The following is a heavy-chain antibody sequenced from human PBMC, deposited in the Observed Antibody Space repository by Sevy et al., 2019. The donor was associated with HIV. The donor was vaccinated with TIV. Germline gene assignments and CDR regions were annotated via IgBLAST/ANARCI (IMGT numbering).Heavy chain of an antibody. D-gene: IGHD6-13*01. Sequence: SETLSLTCTVSGGSISGSYWSWIRQSAGKGLEWIGRIYPSGNANYNPSLKSRVTMSVDTSKNHFSLKLTSVTAADTAAYYCAREDSSTWCFHFWGQGTLVTVSS. CDR2: IYPSGNA. CDR3: AREDSSTWCFHF. J-gene: IGHJ4*02. V-gene: IGHV4-4*07. CDR1: GGSISGSY.